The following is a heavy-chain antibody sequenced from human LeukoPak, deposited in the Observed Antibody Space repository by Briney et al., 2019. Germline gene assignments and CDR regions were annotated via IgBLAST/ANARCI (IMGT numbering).Heavy chain of an antibody. J-gene: IGHJ4*02. CDR2: IKQDGSEK. Sequence: GGSLRLSCAVSGFTFSGFWMSWSRQAPGKGLEWVANIKQDGSEKYYVDSVKGRFAISRDNAKNSLYLQMNSLRADDTAVYYCARGEGLYYDSSGYYYFDYWGQGTLVTVSS. CDR3: ARGEGLYYDSSGYYYFDY. V-gene: IGHV3-7*01. D-gene: IGHD3-22*01. CDR1: GFTFSGFW.